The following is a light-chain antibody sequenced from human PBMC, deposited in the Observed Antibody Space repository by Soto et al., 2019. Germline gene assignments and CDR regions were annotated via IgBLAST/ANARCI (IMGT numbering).Light chain of an antibody. CDR2: EVT. V-gene: IGLV2-23*02. CDR3: ASYARSRTYV. Sequence: QSVVTQPASVSGSPGQSVTISCSGSDIGNYNLVSWYQHLPGRAPKLLIFEVTMRPSGISDRFSGSKSASTASLTISGLQAEDEGDYYCASYARSRTYVFGSGTKVIVL. CDR1: SDIGNYNL. J-gene: IGLJ1*01.